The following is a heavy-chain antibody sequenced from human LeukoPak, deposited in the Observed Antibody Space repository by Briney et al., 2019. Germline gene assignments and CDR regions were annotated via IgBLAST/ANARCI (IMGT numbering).Heavy chain of an antibody. CDR2: IKEGESQK. D-gene: IGHD3-9*01. CDR3: ARGSRPVYNLLTGKRYFDY. CDR1: GFTFSSFW. Sequence: GGSLRLSCAASGFTFSSFWMTWVRQAPGKGLEWVANIKEGESQKYYVDSVKGRFSISRDNAKNSLYLQMNSLRAEDTAVYYCARGSRPVYNLLTGKRYFDYWGQGTLLTVSS. J-gene: IGHJ4*02. V-gene: IGHV3-7*01.